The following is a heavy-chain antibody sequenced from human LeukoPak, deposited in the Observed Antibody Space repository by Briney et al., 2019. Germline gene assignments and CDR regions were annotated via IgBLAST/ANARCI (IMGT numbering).Heavy chain of an antibody. CDR2: INHSGST. CDR1: GGSFSGYY. J-gene: IGHJ4*02. CDR3: ARGGYYDSSGPFDY. Sequence: SETLSLTCAVYGGSFSGYYWSWIRQPPGKGLEWIGEINHSGSTNYNPSLKSRVTISVDTSKNQFSPKLSSVTAADTAVYYCARGGYYDSSGPFDYWGQGTLVTVSS. D-gene: IGHD3-22*01. V-gene: IGHV4-34*01.